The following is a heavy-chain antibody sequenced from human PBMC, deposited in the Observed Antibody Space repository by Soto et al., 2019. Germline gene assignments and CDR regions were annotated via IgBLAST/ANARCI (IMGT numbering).Heavy chain of an antibody. CDR2: MNPNSGNT. J-gene: IGHJ5*02. D-gene: IGHD6-6*01. CDR1: GYTFTSYD. CDR3: ARTMSIAARRWFDP. V-gene: IGHV1-8*01. Sequence: QVQLVQSGAEVKKPGASVKVSCKASGYTFTSYDITWVRQATGQGLEWMGWMNPNSGNTGYAQKFQGRVTMTRNTSISTAYMELSSLRSEDTAVYYCARTMSIAARRWFDPWGQGTLVTVSS.